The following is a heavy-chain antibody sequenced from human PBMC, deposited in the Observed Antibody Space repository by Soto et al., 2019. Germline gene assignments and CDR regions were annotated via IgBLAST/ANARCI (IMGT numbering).Heavy chain of an antibody. D-gene: IGHD4-17*01. J-gene: IGHJ6*02. CDR2: IDASGNT. CDR3: AREDSTEGGMDV. Sequence: SETLSLTCTVSGDSISTYYWSWIRQPAGKGLEWIGRIDASGNTNYNPSLKSRVTISVDTSKNQFSLKLRSVTAADTAVYYCAREDSTEGGMDVWGQGTTVTVSS. CDR1: GDSISTYY. V-gene: IGHV4-4*07.